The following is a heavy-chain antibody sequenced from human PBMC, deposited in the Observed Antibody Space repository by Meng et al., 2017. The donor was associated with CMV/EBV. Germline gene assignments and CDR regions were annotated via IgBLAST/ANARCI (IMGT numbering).Heavy chain of an antibody. CDR3: ARESGSVGDY. CDR1: GYTFTSYY. D-gene: IGHD1-26*01. V-gene: IGHV1-46*01. J-gene: IGHJ4*02. CDR2: NNPSGGST. Sequence: QGRLWQSGAEVKKPGASVKVSCKAPGYTFTSYYMHWVRQAPGQGLEWMGINNPSGGSTSYAQKFQGRVTMTRDTSTSTVYMELSSLRSEDTAVYYCARESGSVGDYWGQGTLVTVSS.